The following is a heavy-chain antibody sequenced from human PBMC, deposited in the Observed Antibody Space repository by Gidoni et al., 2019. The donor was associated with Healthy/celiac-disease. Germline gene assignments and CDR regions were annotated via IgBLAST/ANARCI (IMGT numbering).Heavy chain of an antibody. Sequence: QVTLKESGPVLVKPTETLTLTCTVSGFSLSNARMGVSWIRQPPGKALEWLAHIFSNDEKSYSTSLKSRLTISKDTSKSQVVLTMTNMDPVDTATYYCALLDLTAMWPYYYYGMDVWGQGTTVTVSS. D-gene: IGHD5-18*01. J-gene: IGHJ6*02. CDR2: IFSNDEK. CDR1: GFSLSNARMG. CDR3: ALLDLTAMWPYYYYGMDV. V-gene: IGHV2-26*01.